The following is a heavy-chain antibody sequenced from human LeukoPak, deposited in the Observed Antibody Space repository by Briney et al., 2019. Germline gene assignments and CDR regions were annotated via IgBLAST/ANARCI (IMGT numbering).Heavy chain of an antibody. Sequence: GGSLRLSCAASGFTFSSYAMSWVRQAPGKGLEWVSAISGSGGGTYYADSVKGRFTISRDNSKNTLYLQMNSLRAEDTAVYYCAKTWDYYEYYFDYWGQGTLVSVSS. V-gene: IGHV3-23*01. CDR1: GFTFSSYA. CDR3: AKTWDYYEYYFDY. D-gene: IGHD3-22*01. CDR2: ISGSGGGT. J-gene: IGHJ4*02.